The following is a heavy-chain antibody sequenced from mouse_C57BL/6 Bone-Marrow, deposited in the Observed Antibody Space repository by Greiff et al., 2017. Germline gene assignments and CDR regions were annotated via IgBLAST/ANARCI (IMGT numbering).Heavy chain of an antibody. D-gene: IGHD4-1*01. CDR1: GYTFTSYW. V-gene: IGHV1-50*01. CDR3: AREDWYWYFDV. CDR2: IDPSDSYT. J-gene: IGHJ1*03. Sequence: QVQLQQPGAELVKPGASVKLSCKASGYTFTSYWMQWVKQRPGQGLEWIGEIDPSDSYTNYNQKFKGKAKLTVYTSSSTAYMQLSSLTSEDSAVSYCAREDWYWYFDVWGTGTTVTVTS.